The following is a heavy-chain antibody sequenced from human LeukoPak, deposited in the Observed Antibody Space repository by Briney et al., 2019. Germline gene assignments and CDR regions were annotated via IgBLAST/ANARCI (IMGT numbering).Heavy chain of an antibody. CDR3: VKGGWVHILDH. J-gene: IGHJ4*02. CDR1: GFPFSSFW. D-gene: IGHD2-21*01. CDR2: IKHDGSDA. V-gene: IGHV3-7*01. Sequence: GGPLRLSCAPSGFPFSSFWMTWFPQTPGKGLEGVANIKHDGSDAYYADSVSGRLTVSRDNAKNSLYLQMNSLRAEDTAVYYCVKGGWVHILDHWGQGALVTVSP.